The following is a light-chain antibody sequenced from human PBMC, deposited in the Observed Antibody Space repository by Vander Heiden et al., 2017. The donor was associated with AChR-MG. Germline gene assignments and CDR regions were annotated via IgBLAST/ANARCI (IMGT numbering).Light chain of an antibody. CDR3: ATWDDSLNRPWV. CDR2: SNN. V-gene: IGLV1-44*01. CDR1: SSNIGSNT. J-gene: IGLJ3*02. Sequence: QSVLTKPPSASGTPGQRVTIPCSGSSSNIGSNTVNWYQQLPGTAPKLLIYSNNPRPSGVPDRFSGSKSGTSASLAISGLQSEDDADYYCATWDDSLNRPWVFGGGTKLTVL.